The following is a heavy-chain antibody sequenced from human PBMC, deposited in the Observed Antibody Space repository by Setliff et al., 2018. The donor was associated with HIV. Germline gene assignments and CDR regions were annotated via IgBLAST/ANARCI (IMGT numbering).Heavy chain of an antibody. CDR1: GFTFDDYG. CDR3: AKGGYGGAYYVAGY. D-gene: IGHD5-18*01. CDR2: LIYKAGKT. J-gene: IGHJ4*02. Sequence: PGGSLRLSCEASGFTFDDYGMNWVRQAPGKGLEWVTLIYKAGKTYYADFVKGRFTIARDDTKNTVSLQMTNLEPGDTAMYYCAKGGYGGAYYVAGYWGQGTKVTVSS. V-gene: IGHV3-20*04.